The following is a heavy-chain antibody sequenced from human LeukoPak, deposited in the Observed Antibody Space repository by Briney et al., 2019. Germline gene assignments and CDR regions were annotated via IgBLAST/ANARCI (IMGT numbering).Heavy chain of an antibody. Sequence: PGGSLRLSCAASGITVSSNYMNWVRQAPGKGLEWVSVISGGGATYYAYSVKGRFTISRDNSENSLYLQMNSLRAEDTAAYYCARLVDSTHAFDIWGQGTVVTVSS. J-gene: IGHJ3*02. CDR1: GITVSSNY. V-gene: IGHV3-66*04. CDR2: ISGGGAT. CDR3: ARLVDSTHAFDI. D-gene: IGHD3-9*01.